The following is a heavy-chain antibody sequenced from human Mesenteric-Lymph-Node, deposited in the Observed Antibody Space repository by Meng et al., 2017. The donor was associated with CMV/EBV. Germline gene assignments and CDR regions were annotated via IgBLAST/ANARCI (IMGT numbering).Heavy chain of an antibody. Sequence: KTSGYILTRYAMNWVQQAPGQGLEWMGWMNTNTGNPTYAQGFTGRFVFSLDTSVSTAYLQISTLKAEDTAVYYCASTTLPTAGVGQHWGQGTLVTVSS. CDR3: ASTTLPTAGVGQH. CDR2: MNTNTGNP. V-gene: IGHV7-4-1*02. D-gene: IGHD1-1*01. CDR1: GYILTRYA. J-gene: IGHJ1*01.